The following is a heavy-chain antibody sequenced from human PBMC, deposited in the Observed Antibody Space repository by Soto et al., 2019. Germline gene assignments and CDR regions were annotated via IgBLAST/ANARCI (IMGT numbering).Heavy chain of an antibody. CDR1: GYTFTDYY. Sequence: ASVKVSCKASGYTFTDYYMHWVRQAPGQGLEWMGWINPNSGGTNYAQKFQGRVTMTTDTSTSTAYMELRSLRSDDTAVYYCAKSPAGNDYFDYWGQGTLVTVSS. CDR3: AKSPAGNDYFDY. CDR2: INPNSGGT. J-gene: IGHJ4*02. V-gene: IGHV1-2*02. D-gene: IGHD6-13*01.